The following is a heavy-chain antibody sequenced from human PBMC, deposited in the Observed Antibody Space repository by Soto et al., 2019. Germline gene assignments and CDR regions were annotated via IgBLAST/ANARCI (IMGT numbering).Heavy chain of an antibody. V-gene: IGHV3-21*01. CDR1: GFTFSSYS. D-gene: IGHD6-19*01. CDR2: ISSSSSYI. Sequence: PGGSLRLSCAASGFTFSSYSMNWVRQAPGKGLEWVSSISSSSSYIYYADSVKGRFTISRDNAKNSLYLQMNSLGAEDTAVYYCARGASSGWLPGTIRHNYWYFDLWGRGTLVTVSS. J-gene: IGHJ2*01. CDR3: ARGASSGWLPGTIRHNYWYFDL.